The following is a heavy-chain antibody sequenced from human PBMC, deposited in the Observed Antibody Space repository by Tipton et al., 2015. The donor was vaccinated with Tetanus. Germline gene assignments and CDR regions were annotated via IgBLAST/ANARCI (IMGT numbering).Heavy chain of an antibody. CDR3: AREVPAAGHFDS. V-gene: IGHV4-4*02. CDR2: IYYSGTT. Sequence: TLSLTCDVSGGPVSSSNWWSWVRQAPGKGLERIGEIYYSGTTNYNPSLKSRVTISVDTSKNQFSLKLSSVTAADTAIYYCAREVPAAGHFDSWGQGTLVTVSS. D-gene: IGHD2-2*01. J-gene: IGHJ4*02. CDR1: GGPVSSSNW.